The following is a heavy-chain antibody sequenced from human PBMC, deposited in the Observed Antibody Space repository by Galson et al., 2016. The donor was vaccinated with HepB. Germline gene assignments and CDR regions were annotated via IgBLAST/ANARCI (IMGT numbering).Heavy chain of an antibody. Sequence: SLRLSCAASGFTFSSHGMHWVRQAPGKGLEWVAVISYDGSNKQYADSVKGRFTISRDNSENTLYLQMNSLRAEDTSIYYCAKDVGSDYNPRTYYYYGMDVWGQGTPVTVSS. CDR3: AKDVGSDYNPRTYYYYGMDV. D-gene: IGHD3-10*01. V-gene: IGHV3-30*18. J-gene: IGHJ6*02. CDR1: GFTFSSHG. CDR2: ISYDGSNK.